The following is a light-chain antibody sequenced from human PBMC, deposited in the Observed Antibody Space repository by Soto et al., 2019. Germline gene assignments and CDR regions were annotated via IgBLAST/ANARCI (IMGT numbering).Light chain of an antibody. Sequence: QMTQSPASLSASVGDRGTITCRASQSISSFLNWYQQKPGKAPKLLVYGASSLQSGVPSRVSGSGSGTDFTLTISSLQPEDFATYFCQQTYSSPQPFAQGTKVDIK. J-gene: IGKJ1*01. CDR2: GAS. V-gene: IGKV1-39*01. CDR3: QQTYSSPQP. CDR1: QSISSF.